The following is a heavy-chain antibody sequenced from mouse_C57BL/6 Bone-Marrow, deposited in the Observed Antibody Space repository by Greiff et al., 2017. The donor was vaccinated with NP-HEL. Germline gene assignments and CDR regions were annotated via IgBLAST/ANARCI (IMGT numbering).Heavy chain of an antibody. CDR3: VRGRDYFDY. J-gene: IGHJ2*01. CDR2: IDPSDSYT. D-gene: IGHD3-2*02. V-gene: IGHV1-69*01. CDR1: GYTFTSYW. Sequence: VQLQQPGAELVMPGASVKLSCKASGYTFTSYWMHWVKQRPGQGLEWIGEIDPSDSYTNYNQKFKGKSTLTVGKSSSTAYMQLSSLTSEDSAVYYCVRGRDYFDYWGQGTTLTVSS.